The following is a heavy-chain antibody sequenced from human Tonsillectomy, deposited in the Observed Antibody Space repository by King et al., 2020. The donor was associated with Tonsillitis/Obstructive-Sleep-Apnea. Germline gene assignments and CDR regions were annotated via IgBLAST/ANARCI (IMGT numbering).Heavy chain of an antibody. D-gene: IGHD2-2*01. CDR2: IYYSGST. CDR1: GGSISSYY. J-gene: IGHJ3*02. V-gene: IGHV4-59*01. CDR3: ARRHCSSTSCYEGAFDI. Sequence: VQLQESGPGLVKPSETLSLTCTVSGGSISSYYWSWIRQPPGKGLEWIGYIYYSGSTNYNPSLKSRVTISVDTSKNQFSLKLSSVTAADTGVYYFARRHCSSTSCYEGAFDIWGQGTMVTVSS.